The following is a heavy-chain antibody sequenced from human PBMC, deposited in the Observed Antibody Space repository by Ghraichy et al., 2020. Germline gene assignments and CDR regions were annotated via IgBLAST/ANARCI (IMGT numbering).Heavy chain of an antibody. D-gene: IGHD2-21*02. V-gene: IGHV3-21*01. Sequence: GESLNISCAASGFTFSYYSMNWVRQAPGKGLEWVSSINDRSTYIYYAESVKGRFTISRDNAKNSLYLQMNSLRGEDTAVYFCVRDVAVTAPPDGFDIWGQGTMVTVSS. CDR1: GFTFSYYS. J-gene: IGHJ3*02. CDR3: VRDVAVTAPPDGFDI. CDR2: INDRSTYI.